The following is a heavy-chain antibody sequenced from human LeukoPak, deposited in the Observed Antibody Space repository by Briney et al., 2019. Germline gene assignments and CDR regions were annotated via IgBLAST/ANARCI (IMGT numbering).Heavy chain of an antibody. D-gene: IGHD6-13*01. CDR3: ASIKAGYSSSWYPSANWFDP. Sequence: SETLSLTCTVFGGSISSSSYYWGWIRQPPGKGLEWIRSIYYSGSTYYNPSLKSRVTISVDTSKNQFSLKLSSVTAADTAVYYCASIKAGYSSSWYPSANWFDPWGQGTLVTVSS. CDR2: IYYSGST. CDR1: GGSISSSSYY. V-gene: IGHV4-39*07. J-gene: IGHJ5*02.